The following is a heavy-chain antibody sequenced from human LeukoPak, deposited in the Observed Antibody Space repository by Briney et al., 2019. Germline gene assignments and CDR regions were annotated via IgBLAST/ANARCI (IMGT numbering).Heavy chain of an antibody. CDR2: LSGSGGTT. CDR3: AKRPNYYDSSGYWVY. J-gene: IGHJ4*02. D-gene: IGHD3-22*01. V-gene: IGHV3-23*01. Sequence: GGSLRLSCAASGFTFSSYAMSWVRQAPGKGLEWVSALSGSGGTTYSADSVKGRFTISRDNSKNTLYLQMNSLRAEDTAVYYCAKRPNYYDSSGYWVYWGQGTLVTVSS. CDR1: GFTFSSYA.